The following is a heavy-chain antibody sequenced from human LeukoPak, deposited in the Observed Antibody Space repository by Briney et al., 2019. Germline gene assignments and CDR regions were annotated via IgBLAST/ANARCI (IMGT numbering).Heavy chain of an antibody. CDR2: ISGSGYYT. CDR3: AKDGSWGDYYFYFYMDV. J-gene: IGHJ6*03. Sequence: GGSLRLSCEASGSGFTFGNFAMSWVRQAPGKGLEWVSGISGSGYYTYYADSVKGRFTISRDNSKNTLYIQMDSLRAEDTAVYYCAKDGSWGDYYFYFYMDVWGKGTTVTVSS. V-gene: IGHV3-23*01. D-gene: IGHD3-16*01. CDR1: GSGFTFGNFA.